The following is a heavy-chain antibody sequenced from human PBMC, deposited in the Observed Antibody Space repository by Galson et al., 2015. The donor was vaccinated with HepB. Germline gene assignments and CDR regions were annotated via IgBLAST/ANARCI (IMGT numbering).Heavy chain of an antibody. CDR2: IYTGGDT. D-gene: IGHD2-15*01. CDR1: GFTVRSHY. Sequence: LRLSCAVSGFTVRSHYMTWVRQAPGKGLECVSVIYTGGDTTYADSVTGRFTLSRDNSENTVYLQMNSLRGDDTAVYYCATSTKWSGYFDYWGRGTLVTVSS. J-gene: IGHJ4*02. CDR3: ATSTKWSGYFDY. V-gene: IGHV3-53*01.